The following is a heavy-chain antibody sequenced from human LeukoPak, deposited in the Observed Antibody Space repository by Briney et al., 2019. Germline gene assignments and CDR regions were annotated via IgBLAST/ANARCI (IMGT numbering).Heavy chain of an antibody. Sequence: PGGSLRLSCAASGFTFSSYGMHWVRQAPGKGLEWVAVIWYDGSNKYYADSVKGRFTISRDNSKNTLYLQMNSLRAEDTAVYYCAKDWQQLVYSAEYFQHWGQGTLVTVSS. D-gene: IGHD6-13*01. CDR2: IWYDGSNK. J-gene: IGHJ1*01. CDR3: AKDWQQLVYSAEYFQH. CDR1: GFTFSSYG. V-gene: IGHV3-33*06.